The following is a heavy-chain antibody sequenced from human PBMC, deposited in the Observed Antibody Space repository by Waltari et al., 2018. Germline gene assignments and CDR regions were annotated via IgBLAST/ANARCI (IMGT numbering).Heavy chain of an antibody. CDR1: GIIFNNFA. V-gene: IGHV3-23*01. Sequence: EVQLLESGGGLVQPGGSLSLSCAASGIIFNNFAINWVRLAPGTGLDWVAAITVSDDTFYADSVMGRFTVSRDTSKNTVYLQMNGLRAEDTAIYYCAKPFYNWDDPLHSWGQGTLVAVSS. CDR2: ITVSDDT. D-gene: IGHD1-20*01. CDR3: AKPFYNWDDPLHS. J-gene: IGHJ4*02.